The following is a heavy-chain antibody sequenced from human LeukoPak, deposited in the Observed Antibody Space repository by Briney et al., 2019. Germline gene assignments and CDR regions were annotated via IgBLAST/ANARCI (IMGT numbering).Heavy chain of an antibody. V-gene: IGHV3-23*01. CDR1: GFTFSSYA. J-gene: IGHJ4*02. D-gene: IGHD3-3*01. CDR3: AKDRDYDFWSGYYWDN. CDR2: ICGSGGST. Sequence: GGSLRLSCAASGFTFSSYAMSWVRQAPGGGLEWVSSICGSGGSTYYADSVKGRSTISRDNSKDTLYLQMHSLRGEDTAVYFCAKDRDYDFWSGYYWDNWGQGTLVTVSS.